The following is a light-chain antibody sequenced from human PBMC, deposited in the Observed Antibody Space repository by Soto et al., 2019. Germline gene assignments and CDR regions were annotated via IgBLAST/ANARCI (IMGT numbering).Light chain of an antibody. V-gene: IGLV2-14*01. CDR3: KSFTTSSTYV. Sequence: QSVLTQPASVSGSPGQSIAISCIGTGSDIGSYNYVSWYQQHPGKASKLMIYGVSNRPSGFSDRFSGSKSGNTASLTISGLQAEDEADYYCKSFTTSSTYVFGTGTKVTVL. J-gene: IGLJ1*01. CDR1: GSDIGSYNY. CDR2: GVS.